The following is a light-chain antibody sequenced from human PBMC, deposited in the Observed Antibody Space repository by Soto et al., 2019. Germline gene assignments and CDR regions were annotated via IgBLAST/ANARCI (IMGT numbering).Light chain of an antibody. V-gene: IGKV3-20*01. Sequence: EIVFTQSPCTVSLSPVERSTLSCRASQSVSASYLAWYQQKPGQPPRLLIYGASSRATDTPARFSGSGSGTEFTLTISSLQPDDFATYYCQQYNSYWTFGQGTKV. CDR2: GAS. J-gene: IGKJ1*01. CDR3: QQYNSYWT. CDR1: QSVSASY.